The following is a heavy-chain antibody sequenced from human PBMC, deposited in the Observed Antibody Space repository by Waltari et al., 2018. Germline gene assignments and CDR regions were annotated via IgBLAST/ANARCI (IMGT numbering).Heavy chain of an antibody. CDR2: ISISGGKM. J-gene: IGHJ4*02. CDR1: GILVSTSS. Sequence: EVQLLESGGGLVQTGGSLRPPCVISGILVSTSSMSWCRQAPGKWLGWVSSISISGGKMYYGDSVMGRFTISRDNSKNALYLQMNSLRAEDTAVYYCAKEIRPNDYWGQGTLVTVSS. V-gene: IGHV3-23*01. CDR3: AKEIRPNDY.